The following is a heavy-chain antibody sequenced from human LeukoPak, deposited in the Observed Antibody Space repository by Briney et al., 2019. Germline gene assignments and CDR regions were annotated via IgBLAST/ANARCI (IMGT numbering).Heavy chain of an antibody. CDR2: ISGSSTYI. CDR1: GFTFSSYN. CDR3: ARDSSTVTYNWFVP. Sequence: GGSLRPSCAASGFTFSSYNMNWVRQAPGKGLEWVSSISGSSTYIHYADSVKGRFSISRDNAKNSLYLQMNSLRAEDTAVYYCARDSSTVTYNWFVPWGQGTLVTVSS. D-gene: IGHD4-17*01. J-gene: IGHJ5*02. V-gene: IGHV3-21*01.